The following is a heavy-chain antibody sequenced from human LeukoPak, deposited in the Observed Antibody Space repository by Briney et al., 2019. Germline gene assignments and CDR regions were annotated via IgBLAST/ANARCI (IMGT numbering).Heavy chain of an antibody. V-gene: IGHV4-59*01. Sequence: PSKTLSLTCTVSGGSISSYYWSWIRQSPGKGLEWIGHIYYSGSTNYNPSLKSRVTISVDTSKNQFSLKLSSVTAADTAVYYCASGGDLLTYFQHWGQGTLVTVSS. CDR2: IYYSGST. CDR1: GGSISSYY. D-gene: IGHD1-26*01. CDR3: ASGGDLLTYFQH. J-gene: IGHJ1*01.